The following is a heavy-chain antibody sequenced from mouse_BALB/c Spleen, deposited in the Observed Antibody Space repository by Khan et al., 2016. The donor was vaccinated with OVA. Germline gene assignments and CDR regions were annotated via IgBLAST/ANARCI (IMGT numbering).Heavy chain of an antibody. CDR2: ISYDGSN. CDR3: ASKSYGKGAY. D-gene: IGHD2-1*01. V-gene: IGHV3-6*02. Sequence: EVQLQESGPGLVKPSQSLSLTCSVTGYSITSGYYWNWIRQFPGNRLEWMGYISYDGSNNYNPSLKNRISITRDTSKKQFFLKLNSVTTEDTAKYYCASKSYGKGAYWGQGTLVTVSA. CDR1: GYSITSGYY. J-gene: IGHJ3*01.